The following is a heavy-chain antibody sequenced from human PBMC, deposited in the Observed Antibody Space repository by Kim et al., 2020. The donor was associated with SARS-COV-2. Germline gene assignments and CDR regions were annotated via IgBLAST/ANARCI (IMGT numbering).Heavy chain of an antibody. CDR3: AAVTGTVN. Sequence: DGSTTTYADSVKGRFTISRDNAKNTLYLQMNSMGVEDTAVYHCAAVTGTVNWGQGTLVIVSS. J-gene: IGHJ4*02. V-gene: IGHV3-74*01. CDR2: DGSTT. D-gene: IGHD6-19*01.